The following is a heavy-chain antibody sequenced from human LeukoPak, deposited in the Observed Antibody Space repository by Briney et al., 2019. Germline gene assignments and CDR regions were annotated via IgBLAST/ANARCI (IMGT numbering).Heavy chain of an antibody. CDR1: GYTFTGYY. J-gene: IGHJ3*02. D-gene: IGHD3-16*02. CDR3: ARDVGELSNDAFDI. Sequence: ASVTVSCKASGYTFTGYYMHWVRQAPGQGLEWMGWINPNSGGTNYAQKFQGRVTMTRDTSISTAYMELSRLRSDDTAVYYCARDVGELSNDAFDIWGQGTMVTVSS. V-gene: IGHV1-2*02. CDR2: INPNSGGT.